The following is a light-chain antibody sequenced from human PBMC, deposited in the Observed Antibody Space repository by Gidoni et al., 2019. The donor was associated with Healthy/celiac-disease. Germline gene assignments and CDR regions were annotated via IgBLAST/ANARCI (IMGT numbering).Light chain of an antibody. J-gene: IGKJ2*03. CDR2: LGS. CDR1: QSLLHSNGYNY. CDR3: MQALQTR. V-gene: IGKV2-28*01. Sequence: DIVMTQPPLSLPVTPGEPASISCRSSQSLLHSNGYNYLDWYLQKPGQSPQLLIYLGSNRASGVPDRFSGSGSGTDFTLKISRVEAEDVGVYYCMQALQTRFXQXTKLXIK.